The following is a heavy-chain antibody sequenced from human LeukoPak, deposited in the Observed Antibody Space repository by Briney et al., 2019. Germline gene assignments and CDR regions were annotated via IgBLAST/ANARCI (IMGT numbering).Heavy chain of an antibody. CDR2: ISNSGGTT. Sequence: GGSLRLSCAASGFTFSNYAMSWVRQAPGKGLEWVSSISNSGGTTYYADSVKGRFTISRDNSKHALYLRMDSLRAEDTALYYCAKDPQSTSRAAFDMWGQGTMVTVSS. D-gene: IGHD1-26*01. J-gene: IGHJ3*02. CDR1: GFTFSNYA. V-gene: IGHV3-23*01. CDR3: AKDPQSTSRAAFDM.